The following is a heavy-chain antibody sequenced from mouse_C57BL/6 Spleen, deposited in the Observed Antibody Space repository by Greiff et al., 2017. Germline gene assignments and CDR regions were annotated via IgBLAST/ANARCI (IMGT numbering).Heavy chain of an antibody. CDR1: GYTFTSYW. J-gene: IGHJ2*01. V-gene: IGHV1-5*01. D-gene: IGHD1-1*01. Sequence: VQLKQSGTVLARPGASVKMSCKTSGYTFTSYWMHWVKQRPGQGLEWIGAIYPGNSDTSYNQKFKGKAKLTAVTSASTAYMELSSLTNEDSAVYYCTRGDYYGSRFPYYFDYWGQGTTLTVSS. CDR2: IYPGNSDT. CDR3: TRGDYYGSRFPYYFDY.